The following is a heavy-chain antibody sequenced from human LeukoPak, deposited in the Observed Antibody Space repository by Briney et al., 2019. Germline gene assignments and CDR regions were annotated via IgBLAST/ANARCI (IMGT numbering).Heavy chain of an antibody. J-gene: IGHJ4*02. CDR2: IWYDGSKQ. D-gene: IGHD3-22*01. Sequence: GGSLRLSCTASGFTFSSYGMHWVRQAPGKGLEWVAVIWYDGSKQYYADSVKGRFTISRDNSKSTLYLQMNGLRAEDTAVYYCARAAFYYHSSGYYNFDYWGQGTLVTVSS. V-gene: IGHV3-33*01. CDR1: GFTFSSYG. CDR3: ARAAFYYHSSGYYNFDY.